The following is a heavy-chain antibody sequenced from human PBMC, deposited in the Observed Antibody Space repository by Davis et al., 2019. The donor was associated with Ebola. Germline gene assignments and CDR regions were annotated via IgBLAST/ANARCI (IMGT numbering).Heavy chain of an antibody. CDR3: ARDLGYDFWSGPDY. V-gene: IGHV4-61*08. CDR1: GGSISSGGYY. D-gene: IGHD3-3*01. CDR2: IYYSGST. J-gene: IGHJ4*02. Sequence: SETLSLTCTVSGGSISSGGYYWSWIRQPPGKGLEWIGYIYYSGSTNYNPSLKSRVTISVDTSKNQFSLKLSSVTAADTAVYYCARDLGYDFWSGPDYWGQGTLVTVSS.